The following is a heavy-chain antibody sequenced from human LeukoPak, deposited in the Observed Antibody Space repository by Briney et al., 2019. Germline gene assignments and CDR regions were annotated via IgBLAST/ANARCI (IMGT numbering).Heavy chain of an antibody. Sequence: ASVKVSCKASGFPFTTYDINWVRQATGQGLEWMGWMNPNSGNGGYAQKFQGRVTITSDSSKSTAYMELSSLSSEDTAVYYCAREGFDFWGQGTLVTVSS. CDR1: GFPFTTYD. CDR2: MNPNSGNG. CDR3: AREGFDF. V-gene: IGHV1-8*03. J-gene: IGHJ5*01.